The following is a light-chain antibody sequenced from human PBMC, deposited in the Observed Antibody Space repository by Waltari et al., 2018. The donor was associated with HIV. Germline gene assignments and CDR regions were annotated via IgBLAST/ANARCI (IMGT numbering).Light chain of an antibody. CDR1: IPNVGTNY. Sequence: QSVFTQPPSVSAAPGQKVSLSCPGGIPNVGTNYGSWYQQPPGTAPKLLMYEKNKRPSGIPDRSSGSKSGTSATLDITGLQTGDEADYYCGTWDSSLSTYVFGSGTKVTAL. J-gene: IGLJ1*01. CDR2: EKN. CDR3: GTWDSSLSTYV. V-gene: IGLV1-51*02.